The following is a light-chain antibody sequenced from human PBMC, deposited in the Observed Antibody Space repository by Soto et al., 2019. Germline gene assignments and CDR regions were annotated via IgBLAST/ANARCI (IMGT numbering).Light chain of an antibody. CDR2: GAS. Sequence: EIVMTQSPATLSVSPGERATLSCRASQSVSSNLAWYQQKPGQAPRLLIYGASTRATGIPARFSGSGSGTEFTLTISRLQSEDFAVYYCQQYNIWPPLYTFVQGTKLEIK. CDR1: QSVSSN. J-gene: IGKJ2*01. CDR3: QQYNIWPPLYT. V-gene: IGKV3-15*01.